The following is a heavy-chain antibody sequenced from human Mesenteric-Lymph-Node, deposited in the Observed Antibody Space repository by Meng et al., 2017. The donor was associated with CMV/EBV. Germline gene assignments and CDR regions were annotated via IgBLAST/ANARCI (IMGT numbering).Heavy chain of an antibody. CDR3: TRDRRPWDCSGASCYRDGFDY. CDR1: GYTFTSYG. J-gene: IGHJ4*02. V-gene: IGHV1-18*01. D-gene: IGHD2-2*02. CDR2: ISAYNGNT. Sequence: ASVKVSCKASGYTFTSYGISWVRQAPGQGLEWMGWISAYNGNTNYAQKLQGRVTMTRDTSTSTVYMELSSLRSEDTAVYYCTRDRRPWDCSGASCYRDGFDYWGQGTLVTVSS.